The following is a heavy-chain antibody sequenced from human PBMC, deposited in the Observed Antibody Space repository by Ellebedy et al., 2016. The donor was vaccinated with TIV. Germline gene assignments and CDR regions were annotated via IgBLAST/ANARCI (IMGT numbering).Heavy chain of an antibody. J-gene: IGHJ2*01. D-gene: IGHD5-24*01. V-gene: IGHV4-59*01. CDR1: GGSISSYY. Sequence: SETLSLXXTVSGGSISSYYWSWIRQPPGKGLEWIGYIYYSGSTNYNPSLKSRVTISVDTSKNQFSLKLSSVTAADTAVYYCARMGVEMATIPPLGWYFDLWGRGTLVTVSS. CDR2: IYYSGST. CDR3: ARMGVEMATIPPLGWYFDL.